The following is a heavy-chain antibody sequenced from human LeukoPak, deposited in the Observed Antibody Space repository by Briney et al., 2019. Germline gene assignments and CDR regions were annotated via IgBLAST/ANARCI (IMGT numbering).Heavy chain of an antibody. CDR2: IDYDGTTT. CDR1: GFTFSSFW. D-gene: IGHD3-16*01. J-gene: IGHJ4*02. Sequence: PGGSLRLSCAASGFTFSSFWMHWVRQAPGKGLVWVSRIDYDGTTTAYADSVKGRFTISRDNAKNTLFLQLNSLRAEDTAVYFCVRSRWGDFDHWGQGNLVTVSS. CDR3: VRSRWGDFDH. V-gene: IGHV3-74*01.